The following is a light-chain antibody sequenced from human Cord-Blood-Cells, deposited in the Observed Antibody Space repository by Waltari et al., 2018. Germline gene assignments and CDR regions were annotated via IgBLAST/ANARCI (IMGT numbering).Light chain of an antibody. CDR3: CSYAGSSTYV. V-gene: IGLV2-23*01. CDR2: EGS. CDR1: SRDVGSYNL. Sequence: QSALTQPASVSGSPGQSITIPCTGTSRDVGSYNLVSWYQQHPGKAPQLMIYEGSKRPSGVSNRFSGSKSGNTASLTISGLQAEDEADYYCCSYAGSSTYVFGTGTKVTVL. J-gene: IGLJ1*01.